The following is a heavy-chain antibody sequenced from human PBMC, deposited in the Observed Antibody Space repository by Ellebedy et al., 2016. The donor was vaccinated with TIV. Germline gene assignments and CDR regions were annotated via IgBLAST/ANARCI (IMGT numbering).Heavy chain of an antibody. CDR1: GFSFSNYN. V-gene: IGHV3-21*01. CDR2: ISSSSSYI. D-gene: IGHD3-22*01. Sequence: GESLKISCAASGFSFSNYNMNWVRQAPGKGLEWVSFISSSSSYIYYADSVKGRFTISRDNAKNSLYLQMNSLRAEDTAVYYCARNADYYESSGYYYGDLRYWGQGTLVTVSS. CDR3: ARNADYYESSGYYYGDLRY. J-gene: IGHJ4*02.